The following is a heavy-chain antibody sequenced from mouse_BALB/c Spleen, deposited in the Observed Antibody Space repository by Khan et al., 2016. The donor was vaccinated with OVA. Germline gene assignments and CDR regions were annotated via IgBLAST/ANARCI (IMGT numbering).Heavy chain of an antibody. J-gene: IGHJ3*01. CDR1: GYTFTSYY. V-gene: IGHV1S81*02. Sequence: QVQLKQSGAELVKPGASVKLSCKASGYTFTSYYMYWVKQGPGQGLEWIGEINPNDGDTNFNEKFKSKATLTVDKSSTTLYMQLSSLTSEDSAVYYCTRSRYGSFAYWGQGTLVTVSA. CDR2: INPNDGDT. CDR3: TRSRYGSFAY. D-gene: IGHD2-2*01.